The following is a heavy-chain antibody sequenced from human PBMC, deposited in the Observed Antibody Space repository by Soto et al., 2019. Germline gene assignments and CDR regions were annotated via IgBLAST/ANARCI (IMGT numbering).Heavy chain of an antibody. CDR2: IYQSGRT. Sequence: SETLSLTCAVSGGSISSYVSSGGFAWSWIRQPPGKGLGWIGYIYQSGRTYYNPSLKSRVTLSVDRSKNQFSLRLSSVTAADTAVYYCARLVTASAGSWFDPWGQGNLVTVSS. CDR3: ARLVTASAGSWFDP. V-gene: IGHV4-30-2*01. J-gene: IGHJ5*02. D-gene: IGHD2-21*02. CDR1: GGSISSYVSSGGFA.